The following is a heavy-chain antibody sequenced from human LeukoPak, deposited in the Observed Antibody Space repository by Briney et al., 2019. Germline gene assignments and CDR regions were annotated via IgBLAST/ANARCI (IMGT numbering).Heavy chain of an antibody. Sequence: GESLKISCKASGYTFTGYYMHWVRQAPGQGLEWMGWINPNSGGTNYAQKFQGRVTMTRGTSISTAYMELSRLRSDDTAVYYCAIRFGELLSRHRPYYYYGMDVWGQGTTVTVSS. CDR1: GYTFTGYY. J-gene: IGHJ6*02. CDR2: INPNSGGT. D-gene: IGHD3-10*01. CDR3: AIRFGELLSRHRPYYYYGMDV. V-gene: IGHV1-2*02.